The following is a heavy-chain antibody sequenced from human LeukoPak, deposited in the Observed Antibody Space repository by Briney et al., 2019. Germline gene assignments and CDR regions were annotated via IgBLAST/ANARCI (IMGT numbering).Heavy chain of an antibody. Sequence: SETLSLTCTVSGGSISSYYWSWIRQPAGKGLEWIGRIYTSGSTNYNPSLQSRVTMSVDTSKNQFSLKLSSVTAADTAVYYCAREVSSIAARFCDYWGQGTLVTVSS. CDR2: IYTSGST. CDR1: GGSISSYY. CDR3: AREVSSIAARFCDY. J-gene: IGHJ4*02. D-gene: IGHD6-6*01. V-gene: IGHV4-4*07.